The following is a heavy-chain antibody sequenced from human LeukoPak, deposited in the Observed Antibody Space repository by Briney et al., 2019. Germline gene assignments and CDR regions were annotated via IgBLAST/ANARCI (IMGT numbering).Heavy chain of an antibody. D-gene: IGHD3-22*01. CDR2: INHSGST. V-gene: IGHV4-34*01. CDR3: ASLGYYDSSGYYYGY. J-gene: IGHJ4*02. Sequence: SETLSLTCAVYGGSFSGYYWSWIRQPPGKGLEWIGEINHSGSTNYNPSLKSRVTISVDTSKNQFSLKLSSVTAADTAVYYCASLGYYDSSGYYYGYWGQGTLVTVSS. CDR1: GGSFSGYY.